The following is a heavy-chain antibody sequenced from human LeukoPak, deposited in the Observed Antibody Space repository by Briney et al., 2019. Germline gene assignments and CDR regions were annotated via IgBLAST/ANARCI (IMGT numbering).Heavy chain of an antibody. CDR2: VFYSGSN. D-gene: IGHD4-17*01. V-gene: IGHV4-59*08. CDR1: GGSIIGHW. CDR3: ARRNTADASIDF. J-gene: IGHJ4*02. Sequence: SETLSPTCSVSGGSIIGHWWSWIRQPPGKGLEWIGDVFYSGSNNYNPSLKSRLTISLDTSKNQFSLNLRSVTATDTAMYYCARRNTADASIDFWGQGTLVTASS.